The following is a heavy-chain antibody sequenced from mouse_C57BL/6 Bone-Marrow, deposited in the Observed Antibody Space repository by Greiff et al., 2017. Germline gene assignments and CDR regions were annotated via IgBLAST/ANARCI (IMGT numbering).Heavy chain of an antibody. Sequence: EVQLQQSGPVLVKPGASVKMSCKASGYTFTYYYMNWVKQSHGKSLEWIGVINPYNGGTSYNQKFKGKATLTVDKSSSTAYMELNSLTSEDSAVYYCARWNYGSLDYWGQGTTLTVSS. CDR2: INPYNGGT. CDR3: ARWNYGSLDY. J-gene: IGHJ2*01. D-gene: IGHD1-1*01. V-gene: IGHV1-19*01. CDR1: GYTFTYYY.